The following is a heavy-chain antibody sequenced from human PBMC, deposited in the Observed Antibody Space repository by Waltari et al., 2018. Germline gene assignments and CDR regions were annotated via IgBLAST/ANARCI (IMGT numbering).Heavy chain of an antibody. CDR1: GASISISTHY. CDR2: VHYTGKT. V-gene: IGHV4-39*02. CDR3: ARSFGGSGSYKFDT. Sequence: RLQESGPGRMKPSETLSLICTVSGASISISTHYWGWIRQTPGMGPEWIGSVHYTGKTDNNPSRESRGSLSLDTSKNLFSLELTSVTAADTATYFCARSFGGSGSYKFDTWGRGILVSVSS. D-gene: IGHD3-10*01. J-gene: IGHJ4*02.